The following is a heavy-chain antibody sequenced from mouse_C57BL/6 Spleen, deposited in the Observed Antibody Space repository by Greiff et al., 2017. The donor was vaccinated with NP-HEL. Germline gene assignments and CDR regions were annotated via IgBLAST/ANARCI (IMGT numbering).Heavy chain of an antibody. J-gene: IGHJ1*03. CDR2: ISYDGSN. Sequence: EVKLMESGPGLVKPSQSLSLTCSVTGYSITSGYYWNWIRQFPGNKLEWMGYISYDGSNNYNPSLKNRISITRDPSKNQFFLKLNSVTTEDTATYYCAREGYYDYDYFDVWGTGTTVTVSS. CDR3: AREGYYDYDYFDV. D-gene: IGHD2-4*01. CDR1: GYSITSGYY. V-gene: IGHV3-6*01.